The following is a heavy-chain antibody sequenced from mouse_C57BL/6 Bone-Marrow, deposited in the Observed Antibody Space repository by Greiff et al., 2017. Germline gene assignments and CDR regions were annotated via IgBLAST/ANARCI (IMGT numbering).Heavy chain of an antibody. CDR2: FYPGSGSI. J-gene: IGHJ3*01. V-gene: IGHV1-62-2*01. CDR3: ARHEGSVITTVVPFAY. Sequence: QVQLQQSGAELVKPGASVKLSCKASGYTFTEYTIHWVKQRSGQGLEWIGWFYPGSGSIKYNEKFKDKATLTADKSSSTVYMELSSMTSEDSAVYVCARHEGSVITTVVPFAYWGQGTLVTVSA. CDR1: GYTFTEYT. D-gene: IGHD1-1*01.